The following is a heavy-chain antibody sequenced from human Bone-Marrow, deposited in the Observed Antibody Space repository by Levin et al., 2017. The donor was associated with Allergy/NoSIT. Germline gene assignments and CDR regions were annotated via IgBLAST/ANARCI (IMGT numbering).Heavy chain of an antibody. CDR3: ARDSNWGWFSCDN. Sequence: PVASVKVSCKASGNYVHWVRQAPGQGLEWMGIINPSGDHSLSAQKFQGRISVTRDTSTSTVFMELSSLRSDDTAVYYCARDSNWGWFSCDNWGQGTLVTVSS. D-gene: IGHD7-27*01. CDR2: INPSGDHS. J-gene: IGHJ4*02. CDR1: GNY. V-gene: IGHV1-46*01.